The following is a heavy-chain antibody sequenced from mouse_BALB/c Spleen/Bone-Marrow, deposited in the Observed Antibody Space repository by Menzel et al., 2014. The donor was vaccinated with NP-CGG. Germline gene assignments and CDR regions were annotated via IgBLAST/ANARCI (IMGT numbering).Heavy chain of an antibody. CDR2: INSDGGST. D-gene: IGHD1-1*01. CDR3: ARQGDYGSSWFAY. CDR1: EYEFPSHD. Sequence: VQVVESGGGLEQPGESLKLSCESNEYEFPSHDMSWVRRTPEKRLELVAAINSDGGSTFYPDTMERRFIISRDNTKKTLYLQMSSLRSEDTALYYCARQGDYGSSWFAYWGQGTLVTVSA. J-gene: IGHJ3*01. V-gene: IGHV5-2*01.